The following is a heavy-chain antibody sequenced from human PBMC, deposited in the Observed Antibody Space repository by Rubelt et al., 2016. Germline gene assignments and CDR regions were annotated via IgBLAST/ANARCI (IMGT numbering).Heavy chain of an antibody. D-gene: IGHD4-23*01. J-gene: IGHJ4*02. CDR1: GFTFSNYW. CDR2: INMVGSDT. V-gene: IGHV3-74*01. Sequence: EVQLLESGGGLVQPGGSLRLSCAASGFTFSNYWMHWVRQAPGKGLVWVSRINMVGSDTYYADSVKGRFTISRDTSKNTLDLQMNSLRADDTAVDYWAREEDGGNSGYGYWGQGTLVTVSS. CDR3: AREEDGGNSGYGY.